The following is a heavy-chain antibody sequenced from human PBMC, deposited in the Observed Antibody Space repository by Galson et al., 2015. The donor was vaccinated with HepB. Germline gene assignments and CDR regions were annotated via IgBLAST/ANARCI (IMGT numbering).Heavy chain of an antibody. CDR2: ISWDGGST. CDR3: ARDDGGSSGYYDAFDI. Sequence: SLRLSCAASGFTFDDYTMHWVRQAPGKGLEWVSLISWDGGSTYYADSVKGRFTISRDNSKNSLYLQMNSLRTEDTALYYCARDDGGSSGYYDAFDIWGQGTMVTVSS. CDR1: GFTFDDYT. V-gene: IGHV3-43*01. J-gene: IGHJ3*02. D-gene: IGHD3-22*01.